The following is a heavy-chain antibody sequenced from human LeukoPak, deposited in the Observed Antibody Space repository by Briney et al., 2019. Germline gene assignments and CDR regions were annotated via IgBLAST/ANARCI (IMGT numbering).Heavy chain of an antibody. V-gene: IGHV3-9*01. CDR3: AKAGRGYYYDYYMDV. CDR1: GFSFYDYA. J-gene: IGHJ6*03. Sequence: PGRSLRLSCAASGFSFYDYAMHCVRQAPGKGVECVSDICWNSGSIRYAHSVKGRFTISRDNAKNSLDMQMNSLRAEDTALYYCAKAGRGYYYDYYMDVWGKGTTVTVSS. D-gene: IGHD3-10*01. CDR2: ICWNSGSI.